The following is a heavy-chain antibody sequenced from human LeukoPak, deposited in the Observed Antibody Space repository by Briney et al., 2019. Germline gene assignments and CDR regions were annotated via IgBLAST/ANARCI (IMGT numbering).Heavy chain of an antibody. V-gene: IGHV3-33*01. CDR2: IFDDGSQE. D-gene: IGHD3-16*01. Sequence: GGSLRLSCAASGFTFSSYGMHWVRQAPGKGLEWVAVIFDDGSQEKYADSVKGRFTISRDNSKNTLFLQMNSLRAEDTAVYYCARDDALGDNALDIWGQGTMVTVSS. CDR3: ARDDALGDNALDI. CDR1: GFTFSSYG. J-gene: IGHJ3*02.